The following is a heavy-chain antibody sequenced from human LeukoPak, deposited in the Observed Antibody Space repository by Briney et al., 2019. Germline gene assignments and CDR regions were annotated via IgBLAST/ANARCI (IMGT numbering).Heavy chain of an antibody. CDR2: ISYDGSNK. D-gene: IGHD6-13*01. Sequence: GRSLRLSCAASGFTFSSYGMHWVRQAPGKGLEWVAVISYDGSNKYYADSVKGRFTISRDNSKNTLYLQMNSLRAEDTAVYYCAKQEAADNYYYYYGMDVWGQGTTVTVSS. J-gene: IGHJ6*02. CDR3: AKQEAADNYYYYYGMDV. V-gene: IGHV3-30*18. CDR1: GFTFSSYG.